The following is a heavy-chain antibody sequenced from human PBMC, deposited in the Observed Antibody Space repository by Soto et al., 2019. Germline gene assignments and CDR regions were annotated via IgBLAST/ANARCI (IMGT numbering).Heavy chain of an antibody. Sequence: GASVKVSCKASGYTFSSYAMSWVRQAPGKGLVWVSRIRYDGSASTYADSVKGRFAISRDNAKNTLYLQMNSLRAEDTAVYYCVRDLQLWFLDYWGQGTLVTVSS. D-gene: IGHD5-18*01. J-gene: IGHJ4*02. CDR2: IRYDGSAS. V-gene: IGHV3-74*01. CDR3: VRDLQLWFLDY. CDR1: GYTFSSYA.